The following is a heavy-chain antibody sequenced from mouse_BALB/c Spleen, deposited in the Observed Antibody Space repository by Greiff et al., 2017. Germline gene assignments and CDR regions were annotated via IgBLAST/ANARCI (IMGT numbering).Heavy chain of an antibody. CDR3: ARDGNYRSAMDY. J-gene: IGHJ4*01. CDR1: GFNIKDTY. CDR2: IDPANGNT. D-gene: IGHD2-1*01. Sequence: EVQLVESGAELVKPGASVKLSCTASGFNIKDTYMHWVKQRPEQGLEWIGRIDPANGNTKYDPKFQGKATITADTSSNTAYLQLSSLTSEDTAVYYCARDGNYRSAMDYWGQGTSVTVSS. V-gene: IGHV14-3*02.